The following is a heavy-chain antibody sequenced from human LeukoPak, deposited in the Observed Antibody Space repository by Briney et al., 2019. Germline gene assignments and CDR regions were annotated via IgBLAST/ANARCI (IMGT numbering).Heavy chain of an antibody. D-gene: IGHD3-22*01. V-gene: IGHV3-23*01. CDR2: ISASGGST. J-gene: IGHJ3*02. CDR1: GFTFSSFA. CDR3: AKGFYDNSASGVFDI. Sequence: GGSLRLSCAASGFTFSSFATSWVRQAPGKGLEWVSGISASGGSTYYADSVKGRFTVSRDNSKNTLYLQMNSLRAEDTAVYYCAKGFYDNSASGVFDIWGQGTMVTVSS.